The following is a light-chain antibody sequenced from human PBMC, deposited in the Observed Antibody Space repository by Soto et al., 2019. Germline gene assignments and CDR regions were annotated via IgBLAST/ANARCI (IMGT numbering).Light chain of an antibody. CDR1: SSDVGSYNL. Sequence: QSALTQPASVSGSPGQSITISCTGTSSDVGSYNLVSWYQQHPGKAPKLMIYEGSKRPSGVSNRVSGSKSGNTASLTISGLQAEDEADYYCCSYAGSSPVVFGGGTQLTVL. CDR3: CSYAGSSPVV. J-gene: IGLJ2*01. V-gene: IGLV2-23*01. CDR2: EGS.